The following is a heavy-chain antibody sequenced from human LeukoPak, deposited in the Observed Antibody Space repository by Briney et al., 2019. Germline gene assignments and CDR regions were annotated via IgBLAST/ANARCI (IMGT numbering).Heavy chain of an antibody. Sequence: GSSVKVSCKASGGTFSSYAISWVRQAPGQGLEWMGRIIPILGIANYAQKFQGRVTITADKSTSTAYMELSSLRSEDTAVYYCARDGADTAMAKRGGYFDYWGQGTLVTVSS. J-gene: IGHJ4*02. D-gene: IGHD5-18*01. V-gene: IGHV1-69*04. CDR3: ARDGADTAMAKRGGYFDY. CDR1: GGTFSSYA. CDR2: IIPILGIA.